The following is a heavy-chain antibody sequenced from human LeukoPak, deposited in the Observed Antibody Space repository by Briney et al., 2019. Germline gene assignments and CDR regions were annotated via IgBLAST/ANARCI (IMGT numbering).Heavy chain of an antibody. CDR3: ARRTVDWNVDWFDP. D-gene: IGHD1-1*01. V-gene: IGHV1-2*02. Sequence: GASVKVSCKASGYTFTDYYMHWVRQAPGQGLEWMGWINPNSGGTNYAQKFHGRVTMTRYTSISTAYMELSRLRSDDTAVYYCARRTVDWNVDWFDPWGQGTLVTVSS. J-gene: IGHJ5*02. CDR1: GYTFTDYY. CDR2: INPNSGGT.